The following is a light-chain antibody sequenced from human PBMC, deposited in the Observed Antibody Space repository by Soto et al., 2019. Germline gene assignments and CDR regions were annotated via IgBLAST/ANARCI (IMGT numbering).Light chain of an antibody. CDR3: SSFAGSDSVV. V-gene: IGLV2-23*02. CDR1: SSDVGSYNL. J-gene: IGLJ2*01. Sequence: QSALTQPASVSGSPGQSITISCTGTSSDVGSYNLVSWYQQHPGKAPKLMIYEVTKRPSGVPDRFSGSKFGNTASLTVSGLQADDEAAYYCSSFAGSDSVVFGGGTKLTVL. CDR2: EVT.